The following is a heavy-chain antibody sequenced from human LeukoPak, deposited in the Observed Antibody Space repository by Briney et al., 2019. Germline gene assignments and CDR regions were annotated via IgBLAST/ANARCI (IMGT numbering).Heavy chain of an antibody. V-gene: IGHV3-21*01. CDR2: IDGSSNSI. CDR1: GLTFSPYS. J-gene: IGHJ4*02. CDR3: ARENLQDFDY. Sequence: GGSLRLSCAASGLTFSPYSMNWVRQAPGKGLEWVSSIDGSSNSIYYADSVKGRFTISRDNAKNSLYLQMNSLRAEDTAVYYCARENLQDFDYWGQGTLVTVSS.